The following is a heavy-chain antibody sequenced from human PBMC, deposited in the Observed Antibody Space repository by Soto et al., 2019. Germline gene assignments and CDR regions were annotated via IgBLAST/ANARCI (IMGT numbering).Heavy chain of an antibody. D-gene: IGHD1-26*01. CDR1: GFTFNRCA. J-gene: IGHJ4*02. CDR3: ARDTKSGSYSLDY. V-gene: IGHV3-64*01. CDR2: ISSNGGST. Sequence: PGGSLRLSCAASGFTFNRCAMHWVRQAPGKGLEYVSAISSNGGSTYYANSVKGRFTISRDNSKNTLYLQMGSLRAEDMAVYYCARDTKSGSYSLDYWGQGTLVTVS.